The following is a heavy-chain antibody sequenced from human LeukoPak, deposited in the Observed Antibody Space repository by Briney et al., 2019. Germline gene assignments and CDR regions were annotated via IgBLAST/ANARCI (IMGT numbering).Heavy chain of an antibody. CDR1: GGSISSCY. CDR3: ARDRGTYGGNSGLFDY. Sequence: PSETLSLTCTVSGGSISSCYWSWIRQPPGKGLEWIGYIYYSGSTNYNPSLKSRVTISVDTSKNQLSLKLSSVTAADTAVYYCARDRGTYGGNSGLFDYWGQGTLVTVSS. CDR2: IYYSGST. D-gene: IGHD4-23*01. J-gene: IGHJ4*02. V-gene: IGHV4-59*01.